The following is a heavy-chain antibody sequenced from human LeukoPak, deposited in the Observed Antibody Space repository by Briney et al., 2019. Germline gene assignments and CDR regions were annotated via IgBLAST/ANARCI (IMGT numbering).Heavy chain of an antibody. CDR2: ISGSGGST. V-gene: IGHV3-23*01. D-gene: IGHD2-8*01. Sequence: QPGRSLRLSCAGSGFTFSSYAMSWVRQAPGKGLEWVSAISGSGGSTYYADSVKGRFTISRDNSKNTLYLQMNSLRAEDTAVYYCAELGYCTNGVCPLWYSQHWGQGTLVTVSS. CDR3: AELGYCTNGVCPLWYSQH. J-gene: IGHJ1*01. CDR1: GFTFSSYA.